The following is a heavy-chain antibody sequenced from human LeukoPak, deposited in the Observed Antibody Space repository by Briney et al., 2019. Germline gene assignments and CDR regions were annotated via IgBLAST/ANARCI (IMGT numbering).Heavy chain of an antibody. J-gene: IGHJ4*02. D-gene: IGHD3-10*01. CDR1: GYTFTSYD. V-gene: IGHV1-8*01. CDR3: ARVWFGELFEFDY. Sequence: ASVKVSCKASGYTFTSYDINWVRQATGQGLEWMGWMNPNSGNTGYAQKFQGRGTMIRNTSISTAYMELSSLRSEDTAVYYCARVWFGELFEFDYWGQGTLVTVSS. CDR2: MNPNSGNT.